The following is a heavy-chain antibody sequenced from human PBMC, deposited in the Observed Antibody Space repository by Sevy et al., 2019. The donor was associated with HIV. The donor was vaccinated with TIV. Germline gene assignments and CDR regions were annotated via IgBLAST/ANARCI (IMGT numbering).Heavy chain of an antibody. CDR3: ARHGGIAVATLDY. CDR1: GGSISSTTYY. V-gene: IGHV4-39*01. J-gene: IGHJ4*02. CDR2: IYYSGST. Sequence: SETLSLTCTVSGGSISSTTYYWGWIRQPPGKGLEWIASIYYSGSTYYNVSLESRVTISVDMSENQFSLRLSSVTASDTAVYYCARHGGIAVATLDYWGQGTLVTVSS. D-gene: IGHD6-19*01.